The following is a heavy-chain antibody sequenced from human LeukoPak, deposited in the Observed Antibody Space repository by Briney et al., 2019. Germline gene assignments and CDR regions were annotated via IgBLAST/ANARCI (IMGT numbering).Heavy chain of an antibody. D-gene: IGHD4-11*01. CDR3: ARASMTTVTTFSHFDY. CDR1: GGSISSYY. CDR2: IYYSGST. Sequence: PSETLSLTCTVSGGSISSYYWSWIRQPPGKGLEWIGYIYYSGSTNYNPSLKSRVTISVDTSKNQFSLKLSSVTAADTAVYYCARASMTTVTTFSHFDYWGQGTLVTVSS. J-gene: IGHJ4*02. V-gene: IGHV4-59*01.